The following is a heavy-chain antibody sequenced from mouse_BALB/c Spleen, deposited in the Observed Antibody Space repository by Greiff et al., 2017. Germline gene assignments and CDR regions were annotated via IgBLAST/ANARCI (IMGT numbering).Heavy chain of an antibody. J-gene: IGHJ3*01. V-gene: IGHV1-18*01. CDR1: GYTFTDYN. CDR3: ARIGGLRPWFAY. D-gene: IGHD2-4*01. CDR2: INPNNGGT. Sequence: VQLQQSGPELVKPGASVKIPCKASGYTFTDYNMDWVKQSHGKSLEWIGDINPNNGGTIYNQKFKGKATLTVDKSSSTAYMELRSLTSEDTAVYYCARIGGLRPWFAYWGQGTLVTVSA.